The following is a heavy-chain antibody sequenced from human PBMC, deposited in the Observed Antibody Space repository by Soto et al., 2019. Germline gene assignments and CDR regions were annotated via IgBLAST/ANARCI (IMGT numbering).Heavy chain of an antibody. J-gene: IGHJ4*02. CDR3: DRSPSIVGETLGLDY. V-gene: IGHV4-30-4*01. D-gene: IGHD1-26*01. Sequence: PSESLSLTCPVSGGSISSVGSYWSWIRQPPGNGLDWTGYICYSGSTYYQPSLTRSVTMSVDTSNNQFLLKLSSVTAADTGVYYCDRSPSIVGETLGLDYWGQGTLVTVYS. CDR1: GGSISSVGSY. CDR2: ICYSGST.